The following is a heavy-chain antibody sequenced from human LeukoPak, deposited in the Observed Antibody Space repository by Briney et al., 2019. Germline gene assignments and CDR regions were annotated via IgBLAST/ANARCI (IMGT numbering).Heavy chain of an antibody. V-gene: IGHV4-34*01. Sequence: SEALSLTCAVYGGSFSGYYWSWIRQPPGKGLEWIGEINHSGSTNYNPSLKSRVTISVDTSKNQFSLKLSSVTAADTAVYYCAATPEPTANFDYWGQGPLVTVSS. CDR2: INHSGST. J-gene: IGHJ4*02. CDR3: AATPEPTANFDY. D-gene: IGHD2-15*01. CDR1: GGSFSGYY.